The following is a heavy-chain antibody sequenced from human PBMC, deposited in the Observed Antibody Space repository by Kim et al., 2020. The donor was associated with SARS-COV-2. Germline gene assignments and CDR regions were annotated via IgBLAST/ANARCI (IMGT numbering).Heavy chain of an antibody. CDR2: ISSSGSTI. V-gene: IGHV3-11*01. CDR1: GFTFSDYY. CDR3: ASSLYSSSWYLSYYYGMDV. Sequence: GGSLRLSCAASGFTFSDYYMSWIRQAPGKGLEWVSYISSSGSTIYYADSVKGRFTISRDNAKNSLYLQMNSLRAEDTAVYYCASSLYSSSWYLSYYYGMDVWGQGTTVTVSS. J-gene: IGHJ6*02. D-gene: IGHD6-13*01.